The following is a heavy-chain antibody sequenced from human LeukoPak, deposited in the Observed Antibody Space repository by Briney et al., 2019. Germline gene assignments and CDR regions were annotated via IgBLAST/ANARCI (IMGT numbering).Heavy chain of an antibody. CDR1: GYSFTTYW. CDR3: ARREMATSHFDY. CDR2: IYPGDSGT. V-gene: IGHV5-51*01. Sequence: GESLKISCQGSGYSFTTYWIGWVRQMPGKGLEWMGIIYPGDSGTRYSPSFQGQTTISADKSINTAYLQWSSLKASDTAMYYCARREMATSHFDYWGQGTLVTVSS. D-gene: IGHD5-24*01. J-gene: IGHJ4*02.